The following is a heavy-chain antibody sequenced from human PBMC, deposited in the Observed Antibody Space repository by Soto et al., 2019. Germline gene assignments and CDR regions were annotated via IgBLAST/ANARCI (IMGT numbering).Heavy chain of an antibody. D-gene: IGHD4-17*01. CDR1: GFSLSTRGVG. V-gene: IGHV2-5*02. CDR2: IYWDDDK. CDR3: AHHRGDYGDYIY. Sequence: QITLKDSGPTLGKPTQTLTLTSTFSGFSLSTRGVGVGWIRQPPGKALEWLALIYWDDDKRYSPSLKSRLTITKDTSKNQVVLTMTNMDPVDTATYYCAHHRGDYGDYIYWGQGTLVTVSS. J-gene: IGHJ4*02.